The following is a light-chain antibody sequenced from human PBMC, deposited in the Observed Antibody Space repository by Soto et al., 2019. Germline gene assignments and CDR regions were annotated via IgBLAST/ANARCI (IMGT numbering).Light chain of an antibody. CDR1: QSISSW. CDR2: AAS. J-gene: IGKJ1*01. V-gene: IGKV1-5*01. Sequence: DIQMTQSPSTLSASVGDRVTITCRASQSISSWLAWYQKKPGKAPKLLIYAASTLQSGVPSRFSGSGSGTDFTLTISCLQSEDFATYYCQQYYSYPRAFGQGTKVEIK. CDR3: QQYYSYPRA.